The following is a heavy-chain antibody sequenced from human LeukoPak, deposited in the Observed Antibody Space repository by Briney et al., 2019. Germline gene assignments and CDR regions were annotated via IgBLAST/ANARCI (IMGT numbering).Heavy chain of an antibody. CDR2: INSDGSST. CDR3: ASETYYYGSGSYYKGQI. CDR1: GFTFSRYW. V-gene: IGHV3-74*01. D-gene: IGHD3-10*01. Sequence: GGSLRLSCAASGFTFSRYWMRWARQPPGAGRVWVSHINSDGSSTSYADSVKGRFTISRDNAKNTLYLQMNSLRAEDTAVYYCASETYYYGSGSYYKGQIWGQGTLVTVSS. J-gene: IGHJ4*02.